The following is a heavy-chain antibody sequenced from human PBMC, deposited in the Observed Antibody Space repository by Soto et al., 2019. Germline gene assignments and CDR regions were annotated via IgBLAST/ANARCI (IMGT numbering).Heavy chain of an antibody. Sequence: SETLSLTCAVYGGSFSGYYWSWIRQPPGKGLEWLGEINHSGSTNYNPSLKSRVTRAVDTSKNQFSLKLSSVTAADTAVYYCARGGRITIFGVVTSYYFYGMDVWGQGTTVTV. J-gene: IGHJ6*02. V-gene: IGHV4-34*01. D-gene: IGHD3-3*01. CDR2: INHSGST. CDR1: GGSFSGYY. CDR3: ARGGRITIFGVVTSYYFYGMDV.